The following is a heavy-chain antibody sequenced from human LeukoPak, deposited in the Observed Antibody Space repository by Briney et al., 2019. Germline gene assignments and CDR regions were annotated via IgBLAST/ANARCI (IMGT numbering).Heavy chain of an antibody. CDR1: GFTFSSYE. Sequence: GGSLRLSCAASGFTFSSYEMNWVRQAPGKGLEWVSYISSSGSTIYYADSVKGRFTISRDNAKNSLYLQMNSLRAEDTAVYYCARAGATITGNPRPSDAFDIWGQGTMVTVSS. CDR3: ARAGATITGNPRPSDAFDI. CDR2: ISSSGSTI. V-gene: IGHV3-48*03. D-gene: IGHD5-24*01. J-gene: IGHJ3*02.